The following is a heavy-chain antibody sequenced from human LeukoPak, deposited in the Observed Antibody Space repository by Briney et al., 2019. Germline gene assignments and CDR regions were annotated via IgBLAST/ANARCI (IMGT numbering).Heavy chain of an antibody. J-gene: IGHJ4*02. V-gene: IGHV4-39*01. Sequence: SETLSLTCTVSGGSISSSSYYWGWIRQPPGKGLEWIGSIHYSGSTYYNPSLKSRVTISVDTSKNQFSLKLSSVTAADTAVYYCARRFSSYYYDSSGYYHFDYWGQGTLVTVSS. CDR2: IHYSGST. CDR1: GGSISSSSYY. CDR3: ARRFSSYYYDSSGYYHFDY. D-gene: IGHD3-22*01.